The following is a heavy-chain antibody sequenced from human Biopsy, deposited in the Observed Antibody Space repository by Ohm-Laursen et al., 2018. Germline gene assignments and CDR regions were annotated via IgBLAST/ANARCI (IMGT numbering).Heavy chain of an antibody. Sequence: SLRLSYSASGFAFNLYEMNWVRQAPGKGLEWVAVIWYDGTDKFYADSVKGRFTISRDNSKNTLYLHMNSLRAADTAVYYCARDRYYGSENYFSHYNMDVWGQGTTVTVSS. D-gene: IGHD3-10*01. V-gene: IGHV3-33*08. CDR3: ARDRYYGSENYFSHYNMDV. CDR1: GFAFNLYE. J-gene: IGHJ6*03. CDR2: IWYDGTDK.